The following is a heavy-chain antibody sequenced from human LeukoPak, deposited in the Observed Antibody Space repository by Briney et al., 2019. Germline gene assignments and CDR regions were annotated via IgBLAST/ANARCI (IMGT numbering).Heavy chain of an antibody. D-gene: IGHD3-22*01. J-gene: IGHJ4*02. CDR1: GFTFSSYG. V-gene: IGHV3-23*01. Sequence: PGGSLRLSCAASGFTFSSYGMSWVRQAPGKGLEWVSAISGSGGSTYYADSVKGRFTISRDNSKNTLYLQMNSLRAEDTAVYYCAKDGANYYDSSGYYYDYWGQGTLVTVSS. CDR2: ISGSGGST. CDR3: AKDGANYYDSSGYYYDY.